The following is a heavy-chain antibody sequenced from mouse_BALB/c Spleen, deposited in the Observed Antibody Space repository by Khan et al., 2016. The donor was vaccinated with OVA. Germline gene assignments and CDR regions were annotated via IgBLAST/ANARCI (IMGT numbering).Heavy chain of an antibody. V-gene: IGHV3-6*02. CDR1: GYSITSCYY. J-gene: IGHJ1*01. CDR3: ARERGYDWYCDV. D-gene: IGHD2-14*01. CDR2: ISYDGSN. Sequence: EVQLQESGPGLVKPSQSLSLTCSVSGYSITSCYYWNWIRQLPGNKLEWMGYISYDGSNNYNPSLKNRTSIPRDTSKNQFFLKVNSVSTEDTATYYGARERGYDWYCDVWGAGTTVTVSS.